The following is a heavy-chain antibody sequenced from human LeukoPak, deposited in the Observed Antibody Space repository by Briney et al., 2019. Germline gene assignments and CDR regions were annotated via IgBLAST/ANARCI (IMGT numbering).Heavy chain of an antibody. V-gene: IGHV3-33*01. CDR2: IWYDGSNK. J-gene: IGHJ4*02. Sequence: PGGSLRLSCAASGFTFSSYGMHWVRQAPGKGLEWVAVIWYDGSNKYYADSVKGRFTISRDNSKNTLYLQMNSLRAEDTAVYYCARESSGSYYRGGFDYWGQGTLVTVSS. CDR3: ARESSGSYYRGGFDY. D-gene: IGHD1-26*01. CDR1: GFTFSSYG.